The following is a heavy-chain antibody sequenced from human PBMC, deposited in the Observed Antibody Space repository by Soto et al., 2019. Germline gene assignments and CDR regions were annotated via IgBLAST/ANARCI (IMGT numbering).Heavy chain of an antibody. V-gene: IGHV3-23*01. Sequence: PEGSLRLSCAASGFTFSNYAMSWVRQAPGKGLEWVSTISGSGGSTYYADSVKGRFTISRDNSKNTLYLEMNSLRHEDTAVYYCATDRGYYDSGCIQEAFEIRGQETMVTISS. J-gene: IGHJ3*02. CDR1: GFTFSNYA. D-gene: IGHD3-22*01. CDR2: ISGSGGST. CDR3: ATDRGYYDSGCIQEAFEI.